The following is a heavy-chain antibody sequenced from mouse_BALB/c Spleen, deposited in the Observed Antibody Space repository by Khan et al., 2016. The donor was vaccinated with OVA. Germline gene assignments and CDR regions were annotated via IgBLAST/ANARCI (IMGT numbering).Heavy chain of an antibody. D-gene: IGHD2-2*01. CDR1: GFNIKHYY. CDR2: IDPDNGDT. J-gene: IGHJ4*01. V-gene: IGHV14-4*02. Sequence: VQLQQSGAELVRSGASVKLSCTVSGFNIKHYYIHWVKQRPEQGLEWIGWIDPDNGDTEYAPKFQGKAAMTADTSSNTAYLHLSSLTSEDTAVYYCTSGYGYSRDYWGQGTSVTVSS. CDR3: TSGYGYSRDY.